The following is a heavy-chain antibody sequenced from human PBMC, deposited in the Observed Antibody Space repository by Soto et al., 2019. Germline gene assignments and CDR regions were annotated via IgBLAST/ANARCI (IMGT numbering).Heavy chain of an antibody. Sequence: SETLSLTCTVSGVSISSYYWSWIRQPPGKGLQWIGYIYYSGGTNYNPSLNSRLTISVDTSKNQFSLSLSSVTPTDTAVYYCARDLGQGNTPAHNYFYFWGQGSLVTVSS. CDR2: IYYSGGT. D-gene: IGHD3-16*01. J-gene: IGHJ4*02. CDR3: ARDLGQGNTPAHNYFYF. CDR1: GVSISSYY. V-gene: IGHV4-59*01.